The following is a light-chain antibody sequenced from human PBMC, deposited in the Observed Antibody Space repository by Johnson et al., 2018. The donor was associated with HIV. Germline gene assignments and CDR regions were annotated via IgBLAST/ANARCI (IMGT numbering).Light chain of an antibody. CDR3: GTWDSSLSTGV. Sequence: QSVLTQPPSVSAAPGQRVTISCSGSSSNIGNNYVSWYQQLPGTAPKLLIYENNKRPSGIPDRFSASKSGTSATLGIPGLPTGDEADYFCGTWDSSLSTGVFGTGTEVTVL. J-gene: IGLJ1*01. CDR1: SSNIGNNY. V-gene: IGLV1-51*02. CDR2: ENN.